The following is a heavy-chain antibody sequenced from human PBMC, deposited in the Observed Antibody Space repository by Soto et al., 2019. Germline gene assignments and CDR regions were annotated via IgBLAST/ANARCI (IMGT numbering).Heavy chain of an antibody. J-gene: IGHJ4*02. CDR2: INAGNGNT. V-gene: IGHV1-3*01. D-gene: IGHD3-3*01. CDR1: GYTFTSYA. Sequence: ASVKVSCKASGYTFTSYAMHWVRQAPGQRLEWMGWINAGNGNTKYSQKFQGRVTITRDTYASTAYMELSSLRSEDTAVYYCARDKELRFLEWTTSDYWGQGTLFSVSS. CDR3: ARDKELRFLEWTTSDY.